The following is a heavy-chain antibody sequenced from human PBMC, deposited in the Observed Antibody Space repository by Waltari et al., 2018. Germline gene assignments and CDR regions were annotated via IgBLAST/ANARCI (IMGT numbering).Heavy chain of an antibody. Sequence: QVQLVESGGGVVQPGGSLRLSCAASGFTFSSYGRHWVRQAPGKGLEWVAFIRDDGSNKYYADSVKGRFTISRDNSKNTLYLQMNSLRAEDTSVYYCAKDLYGSGTTDYWGQGTLVTVSS. CDR3: AKDLYGSGTTDY. V-gene: IGHV3-30*02. CDR2: IRDDGSNK. CDR1: GFTFSSYG. D-gene: IGHD3-10*01. J-gene: IGHJ4*02.